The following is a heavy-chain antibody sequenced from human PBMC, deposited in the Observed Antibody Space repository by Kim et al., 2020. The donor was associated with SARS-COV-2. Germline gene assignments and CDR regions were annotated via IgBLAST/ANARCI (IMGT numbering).Heavy chain of an antibody. CDR3: VRGVDV. J-gene: IGHJ6*02. Sequence: SEGSSTNYADSVKGRFTISRDNAKNTLYLQMTSLRAEDTAVYYYVRGVDVWGQGTTVTVSS. CDR2: SEGSST. V-gene: IGHV3-74*01.